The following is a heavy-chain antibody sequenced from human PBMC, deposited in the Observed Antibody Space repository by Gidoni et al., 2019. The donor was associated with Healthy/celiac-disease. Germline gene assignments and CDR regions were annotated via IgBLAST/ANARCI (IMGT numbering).Heavy chain of an antibody. V-gene: IGHV1-69*10. CDR1: GGTFSSYA. CDR3: ARARFEGYQLPNKPTIFDY. Sequence: QVQLVQSGAEVKKPGSSVKVSCNASGGTFSSYAISWVRQAPGQGLEWMGGIIPILGIANYAQKFQGRVTITADKSTSTAYMELCSLRSEDTAVYYCARARFEGYQLPNKPTIFDYWGQGTLVTVSS. D-gene: IGHD2-2*01. J-gene: IGHJ4*02. CDR2: IIPILGIA.